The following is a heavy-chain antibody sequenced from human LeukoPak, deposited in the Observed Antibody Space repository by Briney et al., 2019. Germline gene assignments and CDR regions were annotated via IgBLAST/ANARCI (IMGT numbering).Heavy chain of an antibody. CDR3: ARVNNRNDFQFDY. V-gene: IGHV4-39*07. D-gene: IGHD1-1*01. CDR1: GGSISSSSYY. J-gene: IGHJ4*02. Sequence: SETLSLTCTVSGGSISSSSYYWGWIRQPPGKGLEWIGSIYYSGSTYYNPSLKSRVTISVDTSKNQFSLKLSSVTAADTAVYYCARVNNRNDFQFDYWGQGTLVTVSS. CDR2: IYYSGST.